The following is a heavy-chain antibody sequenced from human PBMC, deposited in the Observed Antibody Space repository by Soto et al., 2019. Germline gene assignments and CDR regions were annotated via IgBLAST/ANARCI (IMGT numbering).Heavy chain of an antibody. J-gene: IGHJ4*02. D-gene: IGHD3-10*01. CDR3: AHQTYYYGSGTLDFDY. CDR1: GFSLSTSGVG. Sequence: SGPTLVNPTQTLTLTCTFSGFSLSTSGVGVGWIRQPPGKALEWLALIYWDDDKRYSPSLKSRLTITKDTSKNQVVLTMTNMDPVDTATYYCAHQTYYYGSGTLDFDYWGQGTLVTVSS. CDR2: IYWDDDK. V-gene: IGHV2-5*02.